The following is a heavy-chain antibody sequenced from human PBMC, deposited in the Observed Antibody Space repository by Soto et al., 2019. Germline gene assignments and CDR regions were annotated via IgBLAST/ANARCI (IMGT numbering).Heavy chain of an antibody. Sequence: GGSLRLSCAASGFTFSSYGIHWVRQAPGKGLEWVAVIWYDGSNKYYADSVKGRFTISRDNSKNTLYLQMNSLRAEDTAVYYCARGYFFGLYWSPGYFDYWGPGTLVTVSS. V-gene: IGHV3-33*01. CDR2: IWYDGSNK. J-gene: IGHJ4*02. D-gene: IGHD2-8*02. CDR1: GFTFSSYG. CDR3: ARGYFFGLYWSPGYFDY.